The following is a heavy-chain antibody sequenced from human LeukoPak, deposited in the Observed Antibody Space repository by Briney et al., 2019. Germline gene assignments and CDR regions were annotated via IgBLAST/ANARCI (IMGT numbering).Heavy chain of an antibody. Sequence: PGGSLRLSCAASGFSFGSHAMSWVRQAPGKGLEWVSVISNSGAVTHYADSVKGRFTISRDNAKNSLYLQMNSLRAEDTAVYYCARDGVGATPFDYWGQGTLVTVSS. V-gene: IGHV3-23*01. J-gene: IGHJ4*02. CDR1: GFSFGSHA. CDR3: ARDGVGATPFDY. CDR2: ISNSGAVT. D-gene: IGHD1-26*01.